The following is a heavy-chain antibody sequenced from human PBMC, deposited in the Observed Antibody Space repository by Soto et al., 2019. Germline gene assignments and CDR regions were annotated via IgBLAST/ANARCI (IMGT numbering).Heavy chain of an antibody. Sequence: ASVKVSCKASGYTFTSYDINWVRQATGQGLEWMGWMNPNSGNTGYAQKFQGRVTMTRNTSISTAYMELSSLRSEDTALYYCARGYYYDSSGYYYGMDVWGQGTTVTVSS. D-gene: IGHD3-22*01. V-gene: IGHV1-8*01. J-gene: IGHJ6*02. CDR2: MNPNSGNT. CDR3: ARGYYYDSSGYYYGMDV. CDR1: GYTFTSYD.